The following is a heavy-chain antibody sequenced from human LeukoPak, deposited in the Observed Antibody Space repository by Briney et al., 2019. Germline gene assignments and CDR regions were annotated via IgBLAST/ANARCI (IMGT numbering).Heavy chain of an antibody. Sequence: ASVKVSCKVSGYTLTELSMHWVRQAPGKGLEWMGGFDPEDGETIYAQKFQGRVTLTEDTSTDTAYMELSSLSSADTAMYYCARDESGNTVTSNFDYWGQGTLVTVSS. D-gene: IGHD4-17*01. CDR2: FDPEDGET. CDR1: GYTLTELS. CDR3: ARDESGNTVTSNFDY. V-gene: IGHV1-24*01. J-gene: IGHJ4*02.